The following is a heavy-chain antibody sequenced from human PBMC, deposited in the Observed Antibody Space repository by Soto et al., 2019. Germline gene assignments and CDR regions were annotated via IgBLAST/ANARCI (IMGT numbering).Heavy chain of an antibody. D-gene: IGHD3-3*01. J-gene: IGHJ6*03. CDR3: ASSGGGITIFGVDKPYYYYMDV. Sequence: QVQLVQSGAEVKKPGASVKVSCKASGYTFTSYAMHWVRQAPGQRLEWMGWINAGNGNTKYSQKFQGRVTITRDTSASTAHMELSSLRSEDTAVYYCASSGGGITIFGVDKPYYYYMDVWGKGTTVTVSS. V-gene: IGHV1-3*01. CDR1: GYTFTSYA. CDR2: INAGNGNT.